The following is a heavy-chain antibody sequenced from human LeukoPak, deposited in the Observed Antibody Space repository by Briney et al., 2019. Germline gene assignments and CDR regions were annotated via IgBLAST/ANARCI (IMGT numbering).Heavy chain of an antibody. CDR3: VKDIGTVGASPFDY. V-gene: IGHV3-7*03. D-gene: IGHD1-26*01. CDR1: GFTFSSYW. Sequence: GGSLRLSCAASGFTFSSYWMSWVRQAPGKGLEWVANIKQDGSEKNYVDSVKGRFTISRDNAKNSLYLQMNSLRVEDTAVYYCVKDIGTVGASPFDYWGQGTLVSVSS. CDR2: IKQDGSEK. J-gene: IGHJ4*02.